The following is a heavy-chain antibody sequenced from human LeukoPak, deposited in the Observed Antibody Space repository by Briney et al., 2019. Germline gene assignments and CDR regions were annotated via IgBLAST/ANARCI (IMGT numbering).Heavy chain of an antibody. J-gene: IGHJ6*03. V-gene: IGHV3-48*03. D-gene: IGHD2-15*01. CDR1: GLSFGDYT. CDR3: GKNADRGAYCRGGSCYPYYYYYMDV. Sequence: GGSLRLSCEASGLSFGDYTMHWVRQAPGKGLEWVSYISSSGSTIYYADSVKGRFTISRDNAKNSLYLQMNSLRAEDTAVYYCGKNADRGAYCRGGSCYPYYYYYMDVWGTGTTVTISS. CDR2: ISSSGSTI.